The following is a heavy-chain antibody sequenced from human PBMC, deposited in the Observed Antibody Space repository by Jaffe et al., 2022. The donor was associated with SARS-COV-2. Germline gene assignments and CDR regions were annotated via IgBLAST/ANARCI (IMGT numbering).Heavy chain of an antibody. Sequence: QVQLQESGPGLVKPSETLSLTCTVSGGSVSSFGHYWGWIRLSPGKGLEWIGSIYYSGSTTYNPSLKGRVTISIDTSKNQISLMLSSVTAADTAVYYCARQSAGSRGWFAEFKYYMDVWGKGTTVTVSS. CDR2: IYYSGST. CDR1: GGSVSSFGHY. V-gene: IGHV4-39*01. J-gene: IGHJ6*03. CDR3: ARQSAGSRGWFAEFKYYMDV. D-gene: IGHD6-19*01.